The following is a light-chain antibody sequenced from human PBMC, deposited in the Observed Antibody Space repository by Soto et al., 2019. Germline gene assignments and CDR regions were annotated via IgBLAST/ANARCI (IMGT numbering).Light chain of an antibody. CDR1: SSDVGGSNY. CDR3: SSYTSSSTYV. CDR2: DVS. V-gene: IGLV2-14*03. Sequence: QSVLTQPASVSGSPGQLITISCTGTSSDVGGSNYVSWYQQHPGKAPKLIIFDVSHRPSGFSNRFSGSKSGNTASLTISGLQAEDEADYYCSSYTSSSTYVFGTGTKLTVL. J-gene: IGLJ1*01.